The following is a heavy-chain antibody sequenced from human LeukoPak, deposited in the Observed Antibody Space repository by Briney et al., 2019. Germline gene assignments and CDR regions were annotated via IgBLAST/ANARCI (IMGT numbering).Heavy chain of an antibody. CDR3: ARAYYSGRGYYYYYGMDV. CDR2: ISYDGSNK. CDR1: GFTFSSYA. D-gene: IGHD5-12*01. Sequence: PGRSLRLSCAASGFTFSSYAMHWVRQAPGKGLEWVAVISYDGSNKYYADSVKGRFTISRDNSKNTLYLQMNSLRAEDTAVYYCARAYYSGRGYYYYYGMDVWGQGTTVTVSS. J-gene: IGHJ6*02. V-gene: IGHV3-30*04.